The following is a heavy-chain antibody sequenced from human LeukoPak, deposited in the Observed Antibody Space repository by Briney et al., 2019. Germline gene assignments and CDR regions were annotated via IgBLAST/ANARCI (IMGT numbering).Heavy chain of an antibody. D-gene: IGHD6-19*01. CDR1: GYSFTSHY. V-gene: IGHV1-46*01. Sequence: GASVKVSCKASGYSFTSHYMHWVRQAPGQGLEWMGLINPSGSSTLYAQKFQGRVTMTRDMSTTTDYMELSSLRSEDTAVYYCARSSGWYEQLSNFDYWGQGTLVTVSS. CDR3: ARSSGWYEQLSNFDY. J-gene: IGHJ4*02. CDR2: INPSGSST.